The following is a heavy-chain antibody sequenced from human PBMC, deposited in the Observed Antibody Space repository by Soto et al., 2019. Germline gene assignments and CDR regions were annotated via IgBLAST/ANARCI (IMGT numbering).Heavy chain of an antibody. CDR1: GFMFSDYW. J-gene: IGHJ6*02. CDR2: IKNDGTGT. CDR3: ARDLGGDYDSIGYYHFGYYYGIDV. V-gene: IGHV3-74*03. D-gene: IGHD3-22*01. Sequence: PGGSLRLCCAASGFMFSDYWMHWVRQAPGKGLDWVSRIKNDGTGTMYADSVKGRLSISRDNAKNTLYLQMNSLRVEDTAVYYCARDLGGDYDSIGYYHFGYYYGIDVRAQRTTVTGSS.